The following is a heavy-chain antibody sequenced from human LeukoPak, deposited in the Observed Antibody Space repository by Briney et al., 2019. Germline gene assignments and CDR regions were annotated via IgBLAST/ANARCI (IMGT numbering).Heavy chain of an antibody. V-gene: IGHV3-7*04. CDR3: TRVGYIDEGIDY. CDR2: IKQDGSKK. Sequence: GGSLRLSCAASGFSFTIYAMTWVRQAPGKGLEWVANIKQDGSKKSYVDSVKGRFTISRDNAKNSLYLQMNSLRAEDTAIYYCTRVGYIDEGIDYWGQGTLVTVSS. CDR1: GFSFTIYA. J-gene: IGHJ4*02. D-gene: IGHD5-24*01.